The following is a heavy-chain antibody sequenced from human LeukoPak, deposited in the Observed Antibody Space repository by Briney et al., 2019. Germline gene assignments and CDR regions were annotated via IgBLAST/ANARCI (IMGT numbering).Heavy chain of an antibody. D-gene: IGHD3-9*01. CDR2: ISAYNGNT. CDR1: GYSFINYG. V-gene: IGHV1-18*01. J-gene: IGHJ4*02. CDR3: ARTYDILTSHFDY. Sequence: ASVKVSCKASGYSFINYGVSWVRQAPGQGLEWMGWISAYNGNTNYAQKLQGRVTMTTDTSTSTAYMELRSLRSDDTAVYYCARTYDILTSHFDYWGQGTLVTVSS.